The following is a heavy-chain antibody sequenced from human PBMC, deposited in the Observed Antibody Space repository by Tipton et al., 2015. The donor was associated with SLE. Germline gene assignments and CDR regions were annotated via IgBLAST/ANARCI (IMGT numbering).Heavy chain of an antibody. D-gene: IGHD6-19*01. CDR1: GGSLSSHY. CDR3: ARVPIGSGWSYYFVY. J-gene: IGHJ4*02. Sequence: TLSLTCTVPGGSLSSHYWSWIRQPPGKGLEWIGYCLYSVRTNYNPSLKIRVTISVDTSKNQFYLKLSCVTAAATAVYYCARVPIGSGWSYYFVYWGQGTLVTVSS. CDR2: CLYSVRT. V-gene: IGHV4-59*11.